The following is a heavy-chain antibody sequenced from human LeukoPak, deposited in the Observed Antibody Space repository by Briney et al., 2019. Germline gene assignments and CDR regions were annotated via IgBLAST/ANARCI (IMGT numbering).Heavy chain of an antibody. D-gene: IGHD3-10*01. V-gene: IGHV3-30*18. CDR2: ISYDGSNK. CDR1: GFTFSSYG. Sequence: PGRSLRLSCAASGFTFSSYGMHWVRQAPGKGLEWVAVISYDGSNKYYADSVKGRFTISRDNSKNTPYLQMNSLRAEDTAVYYCAKDRRLLWFGELKFDPWGQGTLVTVSS. CDR3: AKDRRLLWFGELKFDP. J-gene: IGHJ5*02.